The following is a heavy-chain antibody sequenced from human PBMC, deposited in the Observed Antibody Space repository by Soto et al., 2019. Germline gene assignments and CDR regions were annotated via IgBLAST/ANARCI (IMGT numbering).Heavy chain of an antibody. D-gene: IGHD1-1*01. CDR1: GGTFDNSA. V-gene: IGHV1-69*12. Sequence: QVQLVQSGAEVKKPGSSVTVSCKASGGTFDNSAISWVRQAPGQGLEWMGAIIPIFPTPAYSQKFQGRVSISADESTSTDYMELTSLISEDTSVYYCARYKGRLQLGGNYYYAMGVWGQGTTVTVSS. CDR2: IIPIFPTP. CDR3: ARYKGRLQLGGNYYYAMGV. J-gene: IGHJ6*02.